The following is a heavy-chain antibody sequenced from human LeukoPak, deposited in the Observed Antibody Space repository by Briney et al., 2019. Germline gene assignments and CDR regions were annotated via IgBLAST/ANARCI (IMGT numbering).Heavy chain of an antibody. CDR3: ARHGQGPLIPLDY. D-gene: IGHD3-16*01. CDR2: IFYSGST. CDR1: GGSISGYY. J-gene: IGHJ4*02. V-gene: IGHV4-59*08. Sequence: SETLSLTCTVSGGSISGYYWSWIRQSPAKGLEWIGYIFYSGSTNYNPSLKGRGTMSVDRSKNQFSLTLYSLTAADTAVYFCARHGQGPLIPLDYWGQGILVTVS.